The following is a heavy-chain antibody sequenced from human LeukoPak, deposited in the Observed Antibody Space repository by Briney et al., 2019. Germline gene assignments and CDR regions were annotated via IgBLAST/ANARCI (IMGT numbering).Heavy chain of an antibody. Sequence: GGSLRLSCAASGFTFSDYYMSWIRQAPGKGLEWVSYISSSGSTIYYADSVKGRFTTSRDNAKNSLYLQMSSLRAEDTAVYYCARGGSYYDSSGYYYGPVYYWGQGTLVTVSS. CDR2: ISSSGSTI. D-gene: IGHD3-22*01. V-gene: IGHV3-11*01. CDR3: ARGGSYYDSSGYYYGPVYY. J-gene: IGHJ4*02. CDR1: GFTFSDYY.